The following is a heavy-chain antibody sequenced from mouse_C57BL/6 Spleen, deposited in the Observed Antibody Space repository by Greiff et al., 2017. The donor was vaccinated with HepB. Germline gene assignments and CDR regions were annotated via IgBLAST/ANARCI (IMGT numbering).Heavy chain of an antibody. D-gene: IGHD2-1*01. CDR3: ARNAYGNYGAMDY. CDR2: INPNNGGT. CDR1: GYTFTDYY. Sequence: VQLQQSGPELVKPGASVKISCKASGYTFTDYYMNWVKQSHGKSLEWIGDINPNNGGTSYNQKFKGKATLTVDKSSSTAYMELRSLTSEDSAVYYCARNAYGNYGAMDYWGQGTSVTVSS. V-gene: IGHV1-26*01. J-gene: IGHJ4*01.